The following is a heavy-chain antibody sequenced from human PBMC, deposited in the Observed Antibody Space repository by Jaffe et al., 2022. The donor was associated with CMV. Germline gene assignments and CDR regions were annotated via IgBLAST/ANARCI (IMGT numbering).Heavy chain of an antibody. V-gene: IGHV3-23*04. D-gene: IGHD1-26*01. CDR3: AKDLGRKSGSYHDAFDI. J-gene: IGHJ3*02. Sequence: EVQLVESGGGLVQPGGSLRLSCAASGFTFSSYAMSWVRQAPGKGLEWVSAISGSGGSTYYADSVKGRFTISRDNSKNTLYLQMNSLRAEDTAVYYCAKDLGRKSGSYHDAFDIWGQGTMVTVSS. CDR2: ISGSGGST. CDR1: GFTFSSYA.